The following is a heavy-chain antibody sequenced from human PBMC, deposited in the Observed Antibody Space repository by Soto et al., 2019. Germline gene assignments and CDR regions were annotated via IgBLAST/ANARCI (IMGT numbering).Heavy chain of an antibody. D-gene: IGHD2-15*01. V-gene: IGHV3-30-3*01. CDR3: ARFKGCSGGSCYPYFDY. Sequence: QVQLVESGGGVVQPGRSLRLSCAASGFTFSSYAMHWVRQAPGKGLEWVAVISYDGSNKYYADSVKGRFTISRDNSKNTLYLQMNSLRAEDTAVYYCARFKGCSGGSCYPYFDYWGQGTLATVSS. CDR2: ISYDGSNK. J-gene: IGHJ4*02. CDR1: GFTFSSYA.